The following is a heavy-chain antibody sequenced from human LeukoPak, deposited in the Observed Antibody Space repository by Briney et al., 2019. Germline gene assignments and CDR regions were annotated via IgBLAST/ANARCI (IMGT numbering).Heavy chain of an antibody. CDR3: ARLYILTGYYLWDY. D-gene: IGHD3-9*01. V-gene: IGHV4-30-2*01. Sequence: SETLSLTCAVSGGSISSGGYSWSWIRQPPGKGLEWIGYIYHSGSTYYNPSLKSRVTISVDRSKNQFSLKLSSVTAADTAVYYCARLYILTGYYLWDYWGQGTLVTVSS. J-gene: IGHJ4*02. CDR2: IYHSGST. CDR1: GGSISSGGYS.